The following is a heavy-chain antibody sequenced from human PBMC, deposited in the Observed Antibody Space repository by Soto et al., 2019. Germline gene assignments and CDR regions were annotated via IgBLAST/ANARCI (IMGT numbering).Heavy chain of an antibody. D-gene: IGHD2-15*01. J-gene: IGHJ4*02. CDR3: TRHAIGVVVPAAIRN. Sequence: SETLSLTCAVSGGSISSSSYYLDWIRQPPGKGLEWIGTIYYTGTSNYNPSLKSRVTISVDTSKNQFSLNLSSVTAADTAVYYCTRHAIGVVVPAAIRNWGQGSLVTVSS. CDR2: IYYTGTS. CDR1: GGSISSSSYY. V-gene: IGHV4-39*01.